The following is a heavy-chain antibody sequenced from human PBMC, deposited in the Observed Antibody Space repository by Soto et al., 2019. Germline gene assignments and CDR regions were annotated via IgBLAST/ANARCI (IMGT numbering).Heavy chain of an antibody. CDR3: AREGNGSGSYYNSNWFDH. J-gene: IGHJ5*02. Sequence: QVQLQESGPGLVKPSQTLSLTCTVSGGSISSGGYYWSWIRQHPGKGLEWIGYIYYSGSTYYNPSLKSRVTISVDTSKNQFSLKMSSVTAADTAVYYCAREGNGSGSYYNSNWFDHWGQGTLVTVSS. D-gene: IGHD3-10*01. CDR2: IYYSGST. V-gene: IGHV4-31*03. CDR1: GGSISSGGYY.